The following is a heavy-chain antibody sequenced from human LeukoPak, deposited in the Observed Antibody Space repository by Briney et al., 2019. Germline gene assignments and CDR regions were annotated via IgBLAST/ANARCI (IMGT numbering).Heavy chain of an antibody. CDR3: AKGRHYYDSSGYYASLSGVDY. Sequence: GGTLRLSCAASGFTFSNYGMSWVRQAPGKGLEWVSVISGSGGITYYADSVKGRFTISRDNSKNSLYLQMNSLRAEDTALYYCAKGRHYYDSSGYYASLSGVDYWGQGTLVTVSS. CDR2: ISGSGGIT. D-gene: IGHD3-22*01. J-gene: IGHJ4*02. V-gene: IGHV3-23*01. CDR1: GFTFSNYG.